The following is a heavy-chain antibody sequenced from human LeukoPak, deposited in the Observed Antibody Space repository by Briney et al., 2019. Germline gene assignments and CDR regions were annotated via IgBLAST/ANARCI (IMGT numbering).Heavy chain of an antibody. J-gene: IGHJ6*02. D-gene: IGHD6-19*01. V-gene: IGHV3-48*03. CDR3: AREGYNPQDSSLGYYGMDV. CDR1: GFTFSSYE. Sequence: PGGSLRLSCAASGFTFSSYEMNWVRQAPGKGLEWVSYISSSGSTIYYADSVKGRFTISRDNAKNSLYLQVNSLRAEDTAVYYCAREGYNPQDSSLGYYGMDVWGQGTTVTVSS. CDR2: ISSSGSTI.